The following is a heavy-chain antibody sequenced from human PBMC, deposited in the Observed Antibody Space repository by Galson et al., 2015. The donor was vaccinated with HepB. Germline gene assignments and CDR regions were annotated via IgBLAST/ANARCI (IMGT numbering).Heavy chain of an antibody. Sequence: SCKAYGYTFTGYYMNWVRQAPGKGLEWVSYITSRSNTIYYADSVKGRFTISRDNAENSLYLQMNSLRDEDTAVYYCARRHWGSTSPGYYYYYMDVWGKGTTVTVSS. CDR3: ARRHWGSTSPGYYYYYMDV. V-gene: IGHV3-48*02. CDR2: ITSRSNTI. D-gene: IGHD6-6*01. J-gene: IGHJ6*03. CDR1: GYTFTGYY.